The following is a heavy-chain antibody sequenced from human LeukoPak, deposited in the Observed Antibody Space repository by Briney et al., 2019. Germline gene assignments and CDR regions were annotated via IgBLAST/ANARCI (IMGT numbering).Heavy chain of an antibody. CDR1: GFTFSSYA. J-gene: IGHJ5*02. Sequence: PGGSLRLSCAASGFTFSSYAMSWVRQAPGKGLEWVSGISWNSGSIGYADSVKGRFTISRDNAKNSLYLQMNSLRAEDTALYYCAKGKWELLKFNWFDPWGQGTLVTVSS. CDR2: ISWNSGSI. D-gene: IGHD1-26*01. V-gene: IGHV3-9*01. CDR3: AKGKWELLKFNWFDP.